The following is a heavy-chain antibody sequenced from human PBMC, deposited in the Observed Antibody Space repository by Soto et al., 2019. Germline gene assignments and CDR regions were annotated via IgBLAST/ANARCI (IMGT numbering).Heavy chain of an antibody. CDR2: ISSSGNYI. D-gene: IGHD3-10*01. Sequence: EVQLVESGGGLVKPGGYLRLPCAASGFTFSTYSLTWVRQAPGKGLEWVSSISSSGNYIFYADSVKGRFTISRDNAQNSLFLQMNSLRADDTAVYFCARDRARTTNAFDIWGQGTMVTVSS. J-gene: IGHJ3*02. CDR3: ARDRARTTNAFDI. CDR1: GFTFSTYS. V-gene: IGHV3-21*01.